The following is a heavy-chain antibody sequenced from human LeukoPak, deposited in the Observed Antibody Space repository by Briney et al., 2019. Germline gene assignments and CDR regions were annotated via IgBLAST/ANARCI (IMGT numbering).Heavy chain of an antibody. CDR3: AKSLRFRNDAFDI. J-gene: IGHJ3*02. Sequence: GGSLRLSCAASGFTFSSYAMSWVRQAPGKGLEWVSAISGSGGSTYYADSVKGRYTISRDNSKNTLYLQMNSLRAEDTAVYYCAKSLRFRNDAFDIWGQGTMVTVSS. CDR2: ISGSGGST. V-gene: IGHV3-23*01. D-gene: IGHD3-3*01. CDR1: GFTFSSYA.